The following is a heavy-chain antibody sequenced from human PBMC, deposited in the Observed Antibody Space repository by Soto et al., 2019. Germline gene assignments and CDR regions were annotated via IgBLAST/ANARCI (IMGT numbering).Heavy chain of an antibody. CDR3: AHRIGAVIAFDY. CDR1: GFSLRTSGVG. CDR2: IYLDDDK. D-gene: IGHD3-3*01. Sequence: SGPTLVNPTQTLTLTCTFSGFSLRTSGVGVGWIRQPPGKALEWLALIYLDDDKRYSPSLKNRLTITRYTSKNQVVLTLTNMDPVDTATYYCAHRIGAVIAFDYWSQGTLVTVSS. J-gene: IGHJ4*01. V-gene: IGHV2-5*02.